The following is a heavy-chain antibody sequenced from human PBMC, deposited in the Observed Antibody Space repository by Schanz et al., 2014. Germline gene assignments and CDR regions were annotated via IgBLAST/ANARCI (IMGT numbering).Heavy chain of an antibody. CDR1: GLIFSTYT. J-gene: IGHJ6*02. Sequence: VQLVESGGGVVRPGRSLRLSCATSGLIFSTYTLNWVRQAPGKGLEWISYISFSGNTIYYADSVKGRFTISRDNAKNSVFLQMNRLRAEDTAVYYCATEGPRGTRHPINYYYAMDNWGQGTKVTV. CDR2: ISFSGNTI. V-gene: IGHV3-48*01. CDR3: ATEGPRGTRHPINYYYAMDN. D-gene: IGHD6-6*01.